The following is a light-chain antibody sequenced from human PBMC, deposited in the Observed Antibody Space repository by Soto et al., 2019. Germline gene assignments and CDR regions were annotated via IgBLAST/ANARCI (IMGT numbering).Light chain of an antibody. V-gene: IGLV2-14*01. CDR1: SSDFGGYNY. J-gene: IGLJ1*01. Sequence: QSVRTQPASVSGSPGQSITISCTGTSSDFGGYNYVSWYQQHPGKAPKVLIYDVSNRPAGVSNRFSGSRSGNTASLTISGLQAEDEADYYCCSYTSSNSLIFGTGTKVTVL. CDR3: CSYTSSNSLI. CDR2: DVS.